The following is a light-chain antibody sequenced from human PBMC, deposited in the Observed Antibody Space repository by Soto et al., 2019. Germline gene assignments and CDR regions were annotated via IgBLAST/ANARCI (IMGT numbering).Light chain of an antibody. Sequence: EIVMTQSPATLSVSLGERATLSCRASQSVSSNLAWYQLKPGQAPRLLIYGASNRATGIPDRFSGSGSGTDFTLTISRLEPEDFAVYYCQQYGSPPITFGQGTRLEI. V-gene: IGKV3-20*01. CDR1: QSVSSN. CDR3: QQYGSPPIT. CDR2: GAS. J-gene: IGKJ5*01.